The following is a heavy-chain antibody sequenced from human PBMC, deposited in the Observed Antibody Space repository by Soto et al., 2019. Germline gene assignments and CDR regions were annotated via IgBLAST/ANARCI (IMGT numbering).Heavy chain of an antibody. Sequence: SVKVSCKASGGTFYTYTFSWVRQAPGQGLEWMGSITPIYPTTNYAERFQGRLTITADGSTHTAYMDLTSLTSEDTAVYYCARIPRYSFPTSDDLDSWGQGTLVTVS. V-gene: IGHV1-69*13. CDR1: GGTFYTYT. CDR3: ARIPRYSFPTSDDLDS. D-gene: IGHD5-18*01. CDR2: ITPIYPTT. J-gene: IGHJ4*02.